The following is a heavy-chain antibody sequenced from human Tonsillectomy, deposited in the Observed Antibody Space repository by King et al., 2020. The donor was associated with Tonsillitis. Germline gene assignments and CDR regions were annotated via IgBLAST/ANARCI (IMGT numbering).Heavy chain of an antibody. CDR2: IYPGDSDT. V-gene: IGHV5-51*01. D-gene: IGHD3-22*01. J-gene: IGHJ4*02. Sequence: QLVQSGAEVKKPGESLKISCKGSGYSFTSYWIGWVRQMPGKGLEWMGIIYPGDSDTRYSPSFQGQVTISADKSISTAYLQWSSLKASDTAMYYCARRRRYLFGSSGYSLDDYWGQGTLVTVSS. CDR3: ARRRRYLFGSSGYSLDDY. CDR1: GYSFTSYW.